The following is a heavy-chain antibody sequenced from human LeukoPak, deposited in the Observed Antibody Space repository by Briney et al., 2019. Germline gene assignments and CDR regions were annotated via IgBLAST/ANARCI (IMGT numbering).Heavy chain of an antibody. Sequence: SQTLSLTCTVSGGSISSGGYYWSWIRQHPGKGLEWIGYIYYSGSTYYNPSLKSRFTITVDTSKNQFSLKLSSVTAADTAVYYCARHSRLDKSSLSWADYWGQGTLVTVSS. D-gene: IGHD2-2*03. CDR1: GGSISSGGYY. CDR3: ARHSRLDKSSLSWADY. J-gene: IGHJ4*02. V-gene: IGHV4-31*03. CDR2: IYYSGST.